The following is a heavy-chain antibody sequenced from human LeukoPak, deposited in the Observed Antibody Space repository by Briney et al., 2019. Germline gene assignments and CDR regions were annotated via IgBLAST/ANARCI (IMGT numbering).Heavy chain of an antibody. Sequence: PSETLSLTCAVYGGSFSGYYWSWIRQPPGKGLEWIGEINHSGSTNYNPSLKSRVTISVDTSKNQFSLKLSSVTAADTAVYYCARGQDYYDSSGYYWGYYHYMDVWGKGTTVTVSS. CDR1: GGSFSGYY. V-gene: IGHV4-34*01. CDR3: ARGQDYYDSSGYYWGYYHYMDV. J-gene: IGHJ6*03. D-gene: IGHD3-22*01. CDR2: INHSGST.